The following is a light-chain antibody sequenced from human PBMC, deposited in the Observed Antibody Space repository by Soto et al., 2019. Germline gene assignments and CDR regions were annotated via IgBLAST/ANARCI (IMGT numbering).Light chain of an antibody. J-gene: IGKJ2*02. CDR2: DVS. CDR3: QQRSEWPLCT. CDR1: QSVSSY. Sequence: EVILTQSPATLSLSPGDRANLSCRASQSVSSYLAWYQQKPGQAPRLLIYDVSNRATGIPARFSGSGSGTDFTLTISSLEPEDCAVYFCQQRSEWPLCTFGQGTKLEIK. V-gene: IGKV3-11*01.